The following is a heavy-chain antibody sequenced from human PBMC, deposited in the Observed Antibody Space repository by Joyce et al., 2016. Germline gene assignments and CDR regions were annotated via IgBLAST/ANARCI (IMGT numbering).Heavy chain of an antibody. J-gene: IGHJ6*02. Sequence: QIQLVQSGTEVKKPGATVKVSCKASGYSFDSSGISWVRQVPGQGPEWMGWISTYTGDTNYAQKRQGRLTMTRDTSTSSAYMELRSLTADDTAVYYCAREGRWIGAYKYGLDVWGQGTTVIVS. D-gene: IGHD3-10*01. V-gene: IGHV1-18*01. CDR1: GYSFDSSG. CDR2: ISTYTGDT. CDR3: AREGRWIGAYKYGLDV.